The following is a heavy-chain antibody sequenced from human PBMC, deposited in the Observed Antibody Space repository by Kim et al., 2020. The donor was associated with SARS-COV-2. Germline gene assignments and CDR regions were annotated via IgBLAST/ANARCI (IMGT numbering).Heavy chain of an antibody. V-gene: IGHV1-3*01. CDR3: ARVIQYYDILTGQFDY. Sequence: FQGRVTITRDTSASTAYMELSSLRSEDTAVYYCARVIQYYDILTGQFDYWGQGTLVTVSS. D-gene: IGHD3-9*01. J-gene: IGHJ4*02.